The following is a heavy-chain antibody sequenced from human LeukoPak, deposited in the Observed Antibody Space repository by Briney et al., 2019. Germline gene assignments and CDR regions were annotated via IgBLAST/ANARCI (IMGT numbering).Heavy chain of an antibody. CDR1: GYSFNDYY. Sequence: AASVKVSCEASGYSFNDYYIHWARQAPGQGLEWMGWINPNRGGTSYAQKFQGRVTMTRDTSITTAYMELSSLRSDDTAMYYCARDTCDGVTCYNWFDPWGQGTLVTVSS. J-gene: IGHJ5*02. CDR3: ARDTCDGVTCYNWFDP. V-gene: IGHV1-2*02. CDR2: INPNRGGT. D-gene: IGHD4-17*01.